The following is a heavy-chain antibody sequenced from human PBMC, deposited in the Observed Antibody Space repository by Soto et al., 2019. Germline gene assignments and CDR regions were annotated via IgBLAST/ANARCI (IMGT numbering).Heavy chain of an antibody. D-gene: IGHD3-10*01. Sequence: SETLSLTCTVSGGSISSSSYYWGWIRQPPGKGLEWIGSIYYSGSTYYNPSLKSRVTISVDTSKNQFSLKLSSVTAADTAVYYCARLRRADAGAYYSDVWGQGTTVTVP. J-gene: IGHJ6*02. CDR2: IYYSGST. V-gene: IGHV4-39*01. CDR1: GGSISSSSYY. CDR3: ARLRRADAGAYYSDV.